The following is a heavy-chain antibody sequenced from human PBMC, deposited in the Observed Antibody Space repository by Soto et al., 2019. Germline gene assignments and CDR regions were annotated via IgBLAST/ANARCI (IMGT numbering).Heavy chain of an antibody. CDR3: ARHSVHDILTGYKGRAFDI. CDR1: GGSISSSSYY. J-gene: IGHJ3*02. V-gene: IGHV4-39*01. D-gene: IGHD3-9*01. CDR2: IYYSGST. Sequence: QLQLQESGPGLVKPSETLSLTCTVSGGSISSSSYYWGWIRQPPGKGLEWIGSIYYSGSTYYNPSLKSRVTISVDTSKNQFSLKLSSVTAADTAVYYCARHSVHDILTGYKGRAFDIWGQGTMVTVSS.